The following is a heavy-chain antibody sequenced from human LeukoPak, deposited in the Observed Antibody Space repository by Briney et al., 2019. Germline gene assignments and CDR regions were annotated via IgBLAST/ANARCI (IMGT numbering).Heavy chain of an antibody. Sequence: GGSLRLSCATSGFTFSSYSMSWVRQAPGKGLEWVSAIYADGYTRDAASVKGRFSISRHNSKNTVYLQMDNLRPEDTAVYYCARDRRGEKDFDVWGPGTMVTVSS. CDR2: IYADGYT. CDR3: ARDRRGEKDFDV. J-gene: IGHJ3*01. V-gene: IGHV3-53*04. CDR1: GFTFSSYS.